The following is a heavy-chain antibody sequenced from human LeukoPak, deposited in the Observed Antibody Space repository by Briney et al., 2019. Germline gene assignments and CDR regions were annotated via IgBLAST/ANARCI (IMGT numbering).Heavy chain of an antibody. V-gene: IGHV4-34*01. CDR1: GGSFSGYY. CDR3: ASGVITFGGVIVY. D-gene: IGHD3-16*02. J-gene: IGHJ4*02. CDR2: INHSGST. Sequence: PSETLSLTCAVYGGSFSGYYWSWIRQPPGKGLEWIGEINHSGSTNYNPSLKSRVTISVDTSKNQFSLKLSSVTAVDTAAYYCASGVITFGGVIVYWGQGTLVTVSS.